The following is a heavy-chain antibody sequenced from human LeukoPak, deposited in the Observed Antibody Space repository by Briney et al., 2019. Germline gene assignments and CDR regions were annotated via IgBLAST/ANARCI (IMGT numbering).Heavy chain of an antibody. Sequence: PLASVKVSCKASGYTFTSYDINWVRQATGQGLEWMGWMNPNSGNTGYAQKFQGRVTMTTDTSTSTAYMELRSLRSDDTAVYYCARAAHCSSTSCHPQAFDIWGQGTMVTVSS. V-gene: IGHV1-8*02. J-gene: IGHJ3*02. CDR3: ARAAHCSSTSCHPQAFDI. D-gene: IGHD2-2*01. CDR2: MNPNSGNT. CDR1: GYTFTSYD.